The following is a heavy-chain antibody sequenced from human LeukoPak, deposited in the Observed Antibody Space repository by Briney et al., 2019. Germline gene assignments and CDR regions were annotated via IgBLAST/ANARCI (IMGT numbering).Heavy chain of an antibody. CDR2: NRSKAYGGTT. CDR3: TRSPLNYYDSSGHSAEYFQH. Sequence: GGSLRLSCTASGFTFGDYAMSWVRQAPGRGLEWVGLNRSKAYGGTTEYAASVKARFTISRDDSKSIAYLQMNSLKTEDTAVYYCTRSPLNYYDSSGHSAEYFQHWGQGTLVTVSS. J-gene: IGHJ1*01. CDR1: GFTFGDYA. V-gene: IGHV3-49*04. D-gene: IGHD3-22*01.